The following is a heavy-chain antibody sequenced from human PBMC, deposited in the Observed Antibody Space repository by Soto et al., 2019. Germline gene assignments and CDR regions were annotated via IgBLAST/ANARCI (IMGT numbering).Heavy chain of an antibody. D-gene: IGHD3-10*01. CDR3: ARVGFMVRGVISWFDP. CDR1: GGSISSYY. Sequence: QVQLQESGPGLVKPSETLSLTCTVSGGSISSYYWSWIRQPPGKGLEWIGYIYYSGSTNYNPSLKSRVTISVDTSKNQFSLKLSSVTAADTAVYYCARVGFMVRGVISWFDPWGQGTLVTVSS. CDR2: IYYSGST. J-gene: IGHJ5*02. V-gene: IGHV4-59*01.